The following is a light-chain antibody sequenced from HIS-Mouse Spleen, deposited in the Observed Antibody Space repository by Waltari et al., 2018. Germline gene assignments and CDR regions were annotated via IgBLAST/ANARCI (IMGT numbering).Light chain of an antibody. CDR3: CSYAGSYTLV. CDR1: SSHVGGYNY. CDR2: DVS. Sequence: QSALTQPRPVSGSPGPSVPSSCTGTSSHVGGYNYVLWYQQHPGKAPKLMIYDVSKRPSGVPDRFSGSKSGNTASLTISGLQAEDEADYYCCSYAGSYTLVFGGGTKLTVL. J-gene: IGLJ2*01. V-gene: IGLV2-11*01.